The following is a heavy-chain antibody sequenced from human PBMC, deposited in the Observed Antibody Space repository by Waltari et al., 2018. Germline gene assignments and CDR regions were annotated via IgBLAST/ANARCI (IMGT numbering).Heavy chain of an antibody. Sequence: VQLQESGPGLVKPSQTLSLTCTVSGDSISSGDYFWNWIRPPAGKGLEWIGRIYSSGNTDYNPSLKGRVTISIETSQNQFSLILNSVTAADTAVYYCARAGNNNWSRGYNWFDPWGQGTLVTVSS. CDR2: IYSSGNT. J-gene: IGHJ5*02. D-gene: IGHD1-1*01. V-gene: IGHV4-61*02. CDR1: GDSISSGDYF. CDR3: ARAGNNNWSRGYNWFDP.